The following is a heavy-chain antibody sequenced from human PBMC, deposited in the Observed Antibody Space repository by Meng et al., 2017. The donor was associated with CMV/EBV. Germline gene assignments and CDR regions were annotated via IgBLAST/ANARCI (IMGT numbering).Heavy chain of an antibody. Sequence: FTTYYLPWVRQAPGQGLEWMGIINPSGGSTSYAQKFQGRVTMTRDTSTSTVYMELSSLRSEDTAVYYCARDGDDIVVVPAAIPFDYWGQGTLVTVSS. CDR2: INPSGGST. D-gene: IGHD2-2*01. CDR1: FTTYY. J-gene: IGHJ4*02. CDR3: ARDGDDIVVVPAAIPFDY. V-gene: IGHV1-46*01.